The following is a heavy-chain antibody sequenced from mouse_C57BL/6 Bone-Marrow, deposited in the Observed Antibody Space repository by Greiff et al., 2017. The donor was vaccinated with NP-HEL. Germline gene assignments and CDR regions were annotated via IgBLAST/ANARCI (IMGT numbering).Heavy chain of an antibody. Sequence: VQLQQSGAELVKPGASVKLSCKASGYTFTEYTIHWVKQRSGQGLEWIGWFYPGSGSIKYNEKFKDKATLTADKSSSTVYMELSRLTSEDSAVYFCARHEADYDGYYVAWFAYWGQGTLVTVSA. V-gene: IGHV1-62-2*01. D-gene: IGHD2-3*01. CDR2: FYPGSGSI. J-gene: IGHJ3*01. CDR1: GYTFTEYT. CDR3: ARHEADYDGYYVAWFAY.